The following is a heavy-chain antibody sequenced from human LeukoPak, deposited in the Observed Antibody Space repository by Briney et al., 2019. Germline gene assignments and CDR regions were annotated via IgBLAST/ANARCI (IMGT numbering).Heavy chain of an antibody. CDR3: ASRPGGSTWYGVFDY. V-gene: IGHV4-59*11. CDR1: GDSMSNHF. D-gene: IGHD6-13*01. J-gene: IGHJ4*02. CDR2: IYGSETT. Sequence: PSETLSLTCTVSGDSMSNHFWSWIRQPPGEGLEWIGYIYGSETTNYNPSLKSRVTMSVDTSENQFSLKLSSVTAADTALYYCASRPGGSTWYGVFDYWSRGTLVTVSS.